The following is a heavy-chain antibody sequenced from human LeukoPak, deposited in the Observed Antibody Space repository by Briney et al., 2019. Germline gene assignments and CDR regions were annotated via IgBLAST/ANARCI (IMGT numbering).Heavy chain of an antibody. CDR1: GYSISSGYY. D-gene: IGHD6-19*01. CDR2: IYHSGST. CDR3: GSDSSGSWWNWFDP. J-gene: IGHJ5*02. Sequence: SETLSLTCAVSGYSISSGYYWGWIRQPPGKGLEWIGSIYHSGSTYYNPSLKSRVTISVDTSKNQFSLKLSSVTAADTAVYYCGSDSSGSWWNWFDPWGQGTLVTVSS. V-gene: IGHV4-38-2*01.